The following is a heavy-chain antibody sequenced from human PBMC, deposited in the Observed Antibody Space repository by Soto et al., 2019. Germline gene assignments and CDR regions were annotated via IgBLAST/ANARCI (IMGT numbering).Heavy chain of an antibody. J-gene: IGHJ6*02. CDR1: GYTFTSYA. Sequence: EASVKVSCKASGYTFTSYAMHWVRQAPGQRLEWMGWINAGNGSTKYSQKFQGRVTITRDTSASTAYMELSSLRSEDTAVYYCARSEVGAVYYYYGMDVWGQGTTVTVSS. CDR2: INAGNGST. V-gene: IGHV1-3*01. CDR3: ARSEVGAVYYYYGMDV.